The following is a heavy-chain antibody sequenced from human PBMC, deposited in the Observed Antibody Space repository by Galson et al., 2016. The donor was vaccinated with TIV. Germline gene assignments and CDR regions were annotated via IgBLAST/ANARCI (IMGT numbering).Heavy chain of an antibody. CDR2: ISSDGNNK. J-gene: IGHJ4*02. CDR1: GFIISPYG. CDR3: ASETFYYDIRDYAPLGF. Sequence: SLRLSCAASGFIISPYGLHWVRQAPGKGLEWVAVISSDGNNKDYADSVKGRFTISKDNSKNTLYLQMSSLRPEDTAVCYCASETFYYDIRDYAPLGFWGQGTLVTVSS. D-gene: IGHD3-22*01. V-gene: IGHV3-30*03.